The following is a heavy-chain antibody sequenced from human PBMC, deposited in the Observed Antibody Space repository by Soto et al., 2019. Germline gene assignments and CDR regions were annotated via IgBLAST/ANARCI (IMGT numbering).Heavy chain of an antibody. J-gene: IGHJ3*02. V-gene: IGHV3-15*01. CDR3: TTGYCTSTSCYPRVAFNI. CDR1: GFTFSNAW. CDR2: IKSKTDGGTT. D-gene: IGHD2-2*01. Sequence: EVQLVESGGGLVKPGGSLRLSCAASGFTFSNAWMSWVRQAPGKGLEWVGRIKSKTDGGTTDYAAPVKGRFTISRDDSKKTLYLQMNSLKTEDTAVYYCTTGYCTSTSCYPRVAFNIWGQGTMVTVSS.